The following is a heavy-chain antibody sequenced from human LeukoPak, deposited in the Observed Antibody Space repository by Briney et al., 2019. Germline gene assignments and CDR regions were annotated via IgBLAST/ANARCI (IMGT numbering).Heavy chain of an antibody. D-gene: IGHD5-18*01. CDR1: GFTFSSYG. J-gene: IGHJ4*02. Sequence: GRSLRLSCAASGFTFSSYGMHWVRQAPGKGLEWVAVIWYDGSNKYYADSVKGRFTISRDNSKNTRYLQMNSLRAEDTAVYYCARGVGGYSYGTDYWGQGTLVTVSS. V-gene: IGHV3-33*01. CDR2: IWYDGSNK. CDR3: ARGVGGYSYGTDY.